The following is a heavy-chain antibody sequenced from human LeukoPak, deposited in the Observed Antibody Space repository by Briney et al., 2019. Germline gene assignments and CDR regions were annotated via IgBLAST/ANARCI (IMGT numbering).Heavy chain of an antibody. CDR3: AKGISADGYNFERGADY. V-gene: IGHV3-23*01. Sequence: GGSLRLSCAASGFTFATYVMTWVRQAPGKGLEWVSSVGGDGRVTYYANSVKGRFTISRDNSKNTIFLQMNSLRVEDTAVYYCAKGISADGYNFERGADYWGQGAQVIVSS. CDR2: VGGDGRVT. D-gene: IGHD5-24*01. J-gene: IGHJ4*02. CDR1: GFTFATYV.